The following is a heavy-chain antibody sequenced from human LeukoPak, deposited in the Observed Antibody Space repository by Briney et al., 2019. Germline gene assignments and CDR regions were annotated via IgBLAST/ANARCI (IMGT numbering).Heavy chain of an antibody. J-gene: IGHJ1*01. CDR2: IYPGDSDT. Sequence: AGASLKISCKGSGYRFTSYWIGWVRQMPGKGLEWMGIIYPGDSDTRYSPSFQGQVTISADKSISTAYLQWSSLKASDTAMYYCARHSGSGWYAEYFQHWGQGTLVTVSS. CDR1: GYRFTSYW. D-gene: IGHD6-19*01. V-gene: IGHV5-51*01. CDR3: ARHSGSGWYAEYFQH.